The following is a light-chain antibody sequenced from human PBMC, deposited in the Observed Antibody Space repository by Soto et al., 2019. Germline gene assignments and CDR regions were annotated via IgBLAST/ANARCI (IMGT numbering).Light chain of an antibody. CDR3: NSYAGSNNLV. V-gene: IGLV2-8*01. CDR1: SSDVGGYNY. J-gene: IGLJ3*02. CDR2: EVS. Sequence: QSALTQPASVSGSPGQSITISCTGTSSDVGGYNYVSWYQQHPGKAPKLMIYEVSKQPSGVPDRFSGSKSGNTASLTVSGLQAEDEADYYCNSYAGSNNLVFGGGTKLTVL.